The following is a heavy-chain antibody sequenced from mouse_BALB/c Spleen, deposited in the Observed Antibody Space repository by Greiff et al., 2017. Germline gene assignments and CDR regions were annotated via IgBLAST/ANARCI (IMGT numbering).Heavy chain of an antibody. J-gene: IGHJ2*01. CDR2: IDPGNSDT. D-gene: IGHD2-4*01. V-gene: IGHV1-5*01. Sequence: EVQLQQSGTVLARPGASVKMSCKASGYTFTSYWMHWVKQRPGQGLEWIGAIDPGNSDTSYNQKFKGKATLTVDKSSSTAHMELLSLTSEDSAVYYCGRSYDYEGFDYWGQGTTLTVSS. CDR1: GYTFTSYW. CDR3: GRSYDYEGFDY.